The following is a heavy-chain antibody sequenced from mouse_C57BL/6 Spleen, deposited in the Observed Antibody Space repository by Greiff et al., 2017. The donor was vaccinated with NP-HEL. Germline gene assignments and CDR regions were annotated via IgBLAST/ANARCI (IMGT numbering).Heavy chain of an antibody. Sequence: EVQLQQSGTVLARPGASVKMSCKTSGYTFTSYWMHWVKQRPGQGLEWIGAIYPGNSDTSYNQKFKGKATLTAVTSASTAYMELSSLTNEDSAVYYCTRGTIYYYGRAWFAYWGQGTLVTVSA. CDR3: TRGTIYYYGRAWFAY. V-gene: IGHV1-5*01. CDR1: GYTFTSYW. D-gene: IGHD1-1*01. J-gene: IGHJ3*01. CDR2: IYPGNSDT.